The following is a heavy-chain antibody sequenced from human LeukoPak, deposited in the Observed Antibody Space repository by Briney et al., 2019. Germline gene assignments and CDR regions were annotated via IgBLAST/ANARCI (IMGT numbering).Heavy chain of an antibody. CDR2: ISSDGSNK. Sequence: HPSETLSLTCTVSGGSISSSSYYWGWVRQAPGKGLEWVAGISSDGSNKFYADSVQDRFIISKDNSTNTLNLQMSSLRVEDTAVFFCARGLYYYDTRGYFPLDTWGQGILVIVSS. CDR3: ARGLYYYDTRGYFPLDT. J-gene: IGHJ5*02. V-gene: IGHV3-30-3*01. D-gene: IGHD3-22*01. CDR1: GGSISSSSYY.